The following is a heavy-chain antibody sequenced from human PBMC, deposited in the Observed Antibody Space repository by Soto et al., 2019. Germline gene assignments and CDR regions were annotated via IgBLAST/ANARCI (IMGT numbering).Heavy chain of an antibody. Sequence: VQLVESGGGLVQPGGSLRISCTVSGFSFSSYWMSWVRQAPGKGLEWVASIKQDESEKYYVDSVKGRFTISRDNADDSLFLQMNSLSDDDTAVYFCVRDVAFDYVNWGQGTLVTVSS. CDR2: IKQDESEK. CDR1: GFSFSSYW. D-gene: IGHD3-16*01. J-gene: IGHJ4*02. V-gene: IGHV3-7*01. CDR3: VRDVAFDYVN.